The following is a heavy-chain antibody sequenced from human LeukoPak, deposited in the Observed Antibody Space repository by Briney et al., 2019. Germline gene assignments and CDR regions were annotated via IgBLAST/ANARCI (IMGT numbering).Heavy chain of an antibody. D-gene: IGHD5-24*01. CDR2: INHSGST. CDR3: ARGRDGYNFLNRGEYYYFDY. Sequence: SETLSLTCAVYGGSFSGYYWSWIRQPPGKRLEWIGEINHSGSTNYNPSLKSRVTISVDTSKNQFSLKLNSVTAADTAVYYCARGRDGYNFLNRGEYYYFDYWGQGTLVTVSS. CDR1: GGSFSGYY. V-gene: IGHV4-34*01. J-gene: IGHJ4*02.